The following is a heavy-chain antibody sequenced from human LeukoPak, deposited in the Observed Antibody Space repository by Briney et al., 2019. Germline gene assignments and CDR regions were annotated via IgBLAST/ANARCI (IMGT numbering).Heavy chain of an antibody. D-gene: IGHD1-26*01. Sequence: PGGFLRLSCAASGFTFSSYAMSWVRQAPGKGLEWVSAISGSGGSTVYADSVKGRFTISRDNSKNTLFLQMNSLRAEDTAVYYCAKAQNFYSGSPHDYWGQGTLVTVSS. CDR2: ISGSGGST. CDR3: AKAQNFYSGSPHDY. V-gene: IGHV3-23*01. J-gene: IGHJ4*02. CDR1: GFTFSSYA.